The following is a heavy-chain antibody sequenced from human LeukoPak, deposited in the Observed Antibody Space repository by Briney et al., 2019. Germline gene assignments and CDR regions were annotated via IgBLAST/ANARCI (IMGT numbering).Heavy chain of an antibody. CDR2: INPNSGDT. V-gene: IGHV1-2*06. D-gene: IGHD4-17*01. CDR1: GYTFTGYH. CDR3: AKDVLYGDPRVELFDY. Sequence: GASVKVSCKASGYTFTGYHMHWVRQAPGQGLEWMGRINPNSGDTNYAQKFQGRVTMTRDTSISTAYMELSRLRSDDTAVYYCAKDVLYGDPRVELFDYWGQGTLVTVSS. J-gene: IGHJ4*02.